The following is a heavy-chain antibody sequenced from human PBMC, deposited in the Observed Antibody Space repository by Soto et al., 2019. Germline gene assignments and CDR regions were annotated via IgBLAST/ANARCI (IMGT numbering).Heavy chain of an antibody. V-gene: IGHV1-69*12. Sequence: QVQLVQSGAEVKKPGSSVTVSCKASGGTFSSYSISWVRQAPGQGLEWMGGIIPIFGTANYAQKFQGRVTITADESTSTAYIELSSLRSEDTAVYYCARGNHRWLQLWYFDLWGRGILVTVSS. CDR1: GGTFSSYS. J-gene: IGHJ2*01. CDR3: ARGNHRWLQLWYFDL. CDR2: IIPIFGTA. D-gene: IGHD5-12*01.